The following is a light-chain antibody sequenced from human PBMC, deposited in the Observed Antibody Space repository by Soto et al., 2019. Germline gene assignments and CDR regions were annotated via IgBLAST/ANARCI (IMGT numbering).Light chain of an antibody. CDR1: SSDVGKYNY. J-gene: IGLJ2*01. Sequence: QSALTQPASVSGSPGQSITISCTGTSSDVGKYNYVSWYQQHPAKAPKLMIFEVINRPSGVSNRFYGSKSGNTASLTISGLQAEDEAEYYCSSYTGSSINTVVFGGGTKLTVL. CDR3: SSYTGSSINTVV. V-gene: IGLV2-14*01. CDR2: EVI.